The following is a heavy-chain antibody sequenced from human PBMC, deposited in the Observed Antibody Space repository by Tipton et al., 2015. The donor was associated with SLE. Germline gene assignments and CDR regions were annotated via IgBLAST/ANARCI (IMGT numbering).Heavy chain of an antibody. Sequence: TLSLTCAVYGGSLSDHYWSWIRQSPGKGLECIGEINSSGSANYHPSLKSRATISIDTSKNQFSLKLTSVTAADTAVYYCARHGGGGARRDAFDIWGQGTMVTVSS. J-gene: IGHJ3*02. CDR3: ARHGGGGARRDAFDI. CDR2: INSSGSA. D-gene: IGHD6-6*01. CDR1: GGSLSDHY. V-gene: IGHV4-34*01.